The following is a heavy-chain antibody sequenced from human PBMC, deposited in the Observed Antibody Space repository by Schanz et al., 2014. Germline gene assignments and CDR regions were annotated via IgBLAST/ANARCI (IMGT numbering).Heavy chain of an antibody. J-gene: IGHJ4*02. CDR3: AKVRYSSGWRGDYFDE. Sequence: EVQLVASGGGLVQPGGSLRLSCAASGFAVDNYYMSCVRQAPGRGLEWVSIIFTDGRTYYADSVKGRFTISRDNSKNTLYLQMNSLRAEDTAVYYCAKVRYSSGWRGDYFDEWGQGTLVTVSP. D-gene: IGHD6-25*01. CDR1: GFAVDNYY. CDR2: IFTDGRT. V-gene: IGHV3-53*01.